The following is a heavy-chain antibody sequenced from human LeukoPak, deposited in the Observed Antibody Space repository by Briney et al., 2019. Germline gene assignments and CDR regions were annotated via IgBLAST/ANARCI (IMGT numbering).Heavy chain of an antibody. CDR2: IIPIFGTA. Sequence: SVKVSCKASGGTFSSYAISWVRQAPGQGLEWMGGIIPIFGTANYAQKFQGRVTITADESTSTAYMELSSLRSEDTAVYYCARETCSSTSCSVYYYYGMDVWGQGTTVTVSS. J-gene: IGHJ6*02. V-gene: IGHV1-69*13. D-gene: IGHD2-2*01. CDR1: GGTFSSYA. CDR3: ARETCSSTSCSVYYYYGMDV.